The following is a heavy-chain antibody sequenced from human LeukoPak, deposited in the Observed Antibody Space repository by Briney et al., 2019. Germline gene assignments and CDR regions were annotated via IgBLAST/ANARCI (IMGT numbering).Heavy chain of an antibody. Sequence: SETLSLTCTVSGGSISNYYWSWIRQPPGKGLEWIGYIYYSGTTNYSPSLKSRITISVDTSKNQFSLKLGSVTAADTAVYCCARVMGSGWTGFDYWGQGTLVTVSS. CDR1: GGSISNYY. V-gene: IGHV4-59*01. J-gene: IGHJ4*02. CDR2: IYYSGTT. CDR3: ARVMGSGWTGFDY. D-gene: IGHD6-19*01.